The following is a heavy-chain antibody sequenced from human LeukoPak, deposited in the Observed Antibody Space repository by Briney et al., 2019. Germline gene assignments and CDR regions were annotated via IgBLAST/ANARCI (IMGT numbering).Heavy chain of an antibody. D-gene: IGHD1-1*01. CDR2: VGGDGVDT. CDR3: AKDFVAANGVFDAFDI. V-gene: IGHV3-23*01. J-gene: IGHJ3*02. Sequence: PGGSLRLSCAASTFIFGNYGMNWVRQTPRKGLEWVSHVGGDGVDTYYADSVKGRFTISRDNSKSTLYLQMNSLRAEDTATYYCAKDFVAANGVFDAFDIWGQGTEVTVSS. CDR1: TFIFGNYG.